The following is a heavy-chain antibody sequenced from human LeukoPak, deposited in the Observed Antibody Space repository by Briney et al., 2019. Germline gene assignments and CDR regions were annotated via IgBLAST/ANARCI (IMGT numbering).Heavy chain of an antibody. V-gene: IGHV4-59*01. CDR1: GGSISSYY. J-gene: IGHJ4*02. CDR3: ARADGRLATDIGY. D-gene: IGHD5-12*01. Sequence: SETLSLTCTVSGGSISSYYWSWVRQPPGKGLEWIGYIYYSGNTNYNPSLKSRVTISVDTSKNQFSLKLSSVTAADTAVYYCARADGRLATDIGYWGQGTLVTVSS. CDR2: IYYSGNT.